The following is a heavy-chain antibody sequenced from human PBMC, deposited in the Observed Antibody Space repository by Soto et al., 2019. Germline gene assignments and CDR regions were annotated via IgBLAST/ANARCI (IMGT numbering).Heavy chain of an antibody. Sequence: PSEILSLTCTVSGGSISSSSYYWGWIRQPPGKGLEWIGSIYYSGSTYYNPSLKSRVTVSVDTSKNQFSLKLSSVTAADTAVYYCASTNWFDPWGQGTLVTVSS. CDR3: ASTNWFDP. J-gene: IGHJ5*02. CDR1: GGSISSSSYY. V-gene: IGHV4-39*01. CDR2: IYYSGST.